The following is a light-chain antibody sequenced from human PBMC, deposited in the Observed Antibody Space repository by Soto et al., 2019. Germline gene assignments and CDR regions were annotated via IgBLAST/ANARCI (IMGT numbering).Light chain of an antibody. CDR2: GNS. V-gene: IGLV1-40*01. J-gene: IGLJ1*01. CDR1: GSDIGAGYD. Sequence: QSVLPQPPSGSGAPRPRVTISCSGSGSDIGAGYDVHWYEQLPGTDPKLLVYGNSNRPSGVPDRFSGSKSGTSASLAITGLEAEDEADYYCQSYDSSLSGFDVFGTGTKLTVL. CDR3: QSYDSSLSGFDV.